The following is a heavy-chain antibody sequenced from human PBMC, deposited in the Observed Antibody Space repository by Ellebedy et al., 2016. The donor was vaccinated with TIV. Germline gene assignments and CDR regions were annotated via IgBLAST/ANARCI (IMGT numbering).Heavy chain of an antibody. CDR2: IIPLVGLS. V-gene: IGHV1-69*10. CDR3: TRVDSSRWCTPEFAD. Sequence: SVKVSCKASGGAFSSYGIIWARQAPGQGLEWMGGIIPLVGLSNYGQKFQGRVTITADTSTSTAYMELSSLRTDDTAVYYCTRVDSSRWCTPEFADWGPGTLVTVSA. CDR1: GGAFSSYG. J-gene: IGHJ1*01. D-gene: IGHD6-13*01.